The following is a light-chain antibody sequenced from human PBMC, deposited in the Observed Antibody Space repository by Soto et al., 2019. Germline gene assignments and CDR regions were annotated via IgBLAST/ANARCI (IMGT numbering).Light chain of an antibody. CDR2: AGS. V-gene: IGKV1-39*01. Sequence: DIQMTQSPSSLSASVGDRVTITCRASRTIISYLNWYQQKPGKAPNLLIYAGSSLESGVPPRFSGSGSGTDFTLTISSLQPEDFATYYCQQSYSVPWTFGQGTKVDIK. CDR1: RTIISY. CDR3: QQSYSVPWT. J-gene: IGKJ1*01.